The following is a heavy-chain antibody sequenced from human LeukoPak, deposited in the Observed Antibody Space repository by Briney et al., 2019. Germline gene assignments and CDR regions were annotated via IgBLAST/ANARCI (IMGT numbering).Heavy chain of an antibody. CDR3: AKDMKYDFNRGYFDY. J-gene: IGHJ4*02. Sequence: PGGSLRLSCAASGFTFDDYAMHWVRQPPGKGLEWVSGISWNSGSIVYADSVKGRFTISRDNAKNSLYLQMDSLRAEDTALYYCAKDMKYDFNRGYFDYWGQGTLVTVSS. V-gene: IGHV3-9*01. CDR2: ISWNSGSI. CDR1: GFTFDDYA. D-gene: IGHD3-3*01.